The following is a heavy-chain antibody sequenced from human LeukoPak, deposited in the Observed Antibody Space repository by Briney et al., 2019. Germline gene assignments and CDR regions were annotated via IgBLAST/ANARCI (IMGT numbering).Heavy chain of an antibody. J-gene: IGHJ4*02. CDR3: VRPRVVATIYDY. Sequence: GESLQISCKGSGYRFTSYWISWVRQMPGKGLEWMGRIDPSDSDTNYSPSFQGHVTISVDKSISTAYLQWSSLKASDTAMYYCVRPRVVATIYDYWGQGTLVTVSS. CDR2: IDPSDSDT. D-gene: IGHD5-12*01. CDR1: GYRFTSYW. V-gene: IGHV5-10-1*01.